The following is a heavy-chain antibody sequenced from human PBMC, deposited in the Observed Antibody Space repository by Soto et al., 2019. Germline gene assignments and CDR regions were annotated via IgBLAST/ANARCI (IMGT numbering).Heavy chain of an antibody. CDR1: GGSFSGYY. J-gene: IGHJ3*02. Sequence: SETLSLTCAVYGGSFSGYYWSWIRQPPGKGLEWIGEINHSGSTNYNPSLKSRVTISVDTSKNQFSLKLSSVTAADTAVYYCATYRRGYSGYKDAFDIWGQGTMVTVSS. V-gene: IGHV4-34*01. CDR2: INHSGST. D-gene: IGHD5-12*01. CDR3: ATYRRGYSGYKDAFDI.